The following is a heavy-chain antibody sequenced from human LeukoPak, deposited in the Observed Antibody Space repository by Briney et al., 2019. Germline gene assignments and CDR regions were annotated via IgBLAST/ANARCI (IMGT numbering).Heavy chain of an antibody. CDR1: GGSISSYY. V-gene: IGHV4-59*01. Sequence: SETLSLTCTVSGGSISSYYWSWIRQPSGKGLEWIGYIYYSGSTNYNPSLKSRVTISVDTSKNQFSLKLSSVTAADTAVYYCARGSKRSYSSSWYDYWGQGTLVTVSS. CDR2: IYYSGST. J-gene: IGHJ4*02. D-gene: IGHD6-13*01. CDR3: ARGSKRSYSSSWYDY.